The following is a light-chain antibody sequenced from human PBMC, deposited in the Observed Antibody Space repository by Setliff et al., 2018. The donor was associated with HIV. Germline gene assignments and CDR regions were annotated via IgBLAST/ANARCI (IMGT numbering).Light chain of an antibody. J-gene: IGLJ1*01. V-gene: IGLV2-11*01. CDR3: CSYAGTDTYI. CDR2: DVS. Sequence: QSALTQPRSVSGSLGQSVTFSCTGSSSDVGSYNYVSWYQQHPGKAPRLMIYDVSKRPSGVPDRFSGSKSGDTASLTISGLQSEDEADYYCCSYAGTDTYIFGTGTKVTVL. CDR1: SSDVGSYNY.